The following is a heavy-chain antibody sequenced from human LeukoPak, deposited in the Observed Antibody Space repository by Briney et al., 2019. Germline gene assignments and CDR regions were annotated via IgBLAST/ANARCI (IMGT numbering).Heavy chain of an antibody. CDR3: AREGATTDDDAFDI. J-gene: IGHJ3*02. CDR1: GGSFSGYY. D-gene: IGHD1-26*01. Sequence: KPSETLSLTCAVYGGSFSGYYWSWIRQPPGKGLEWIGEINHSGSTNYNPSLKSRVTISVDTSKNQFSLKLSSVTAADTAVYYCAREGATTDDDAFDIWGQGTMVTVSS. V-gene: IGHV4-34*01. CDR2: INHSGST.